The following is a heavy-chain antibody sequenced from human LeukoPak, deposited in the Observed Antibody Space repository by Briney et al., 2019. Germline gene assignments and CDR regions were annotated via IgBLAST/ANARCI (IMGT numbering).Heavy chain of an antibody. D-gene: IGHD5-12*01. J-gene: IGHJ4*02. CDR2: INQDGSEK. CDR3: VRDGGVSGYDLLDY. CDR1: GFTFSHYW. Sequence: PGGSLRLSCAASGFTFSHYWMTWVRQAPGKGLEWVAQINQDGSEKYYMDSVKARFTISRDNAKNSVFLQMNSLRAEDTAVYYCVRDGGVSGYDLLDYWGQGTLVTVSS. V-gene: IGHV3-7*01.